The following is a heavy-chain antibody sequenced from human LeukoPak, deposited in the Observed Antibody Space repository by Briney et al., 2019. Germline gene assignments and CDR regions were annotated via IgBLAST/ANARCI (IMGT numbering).Heavy chain of an antibody. V-gene: IGHV1-3*03. CDR2: INAGNGNT. CDR3: ARAHRALERLGTKETYFDY. D-gene: IGHD1-1*01. Sequence: GASVKVSCKASGYTFTSYAMHWVRQAPGQRLEWMGWINAGNGNTKYSQEFQGRVTITRDTSASTAYMELSSLRSEDTAVYYCARAHRALERLGTKETYFDYWGQGTLVTVSS. CDR1: GYTFTSYA. J-gene: IGHJ4*02.